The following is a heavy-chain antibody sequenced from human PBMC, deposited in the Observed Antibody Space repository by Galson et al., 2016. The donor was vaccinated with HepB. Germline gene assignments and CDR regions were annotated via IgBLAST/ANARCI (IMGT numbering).Heavy chain of an antibody. Sequence: SLRLSCAASGFALSGYLMHWVRQAPGKGLEWVAVILGDGSNEYYADAVKGRFAISRDNSKNTLQLQINSLGPDDTAVYYCARVTRGGYKTADLWGQGTLVSVSS. J-gene: IGHJ5*02. V-gene: IGHV3-30*09. CDR2: ILGDGSNE. D-gene: IGHD5-24*01. CDR1: GFALSGYL. CDR3: ARVTRGGYKTADL.